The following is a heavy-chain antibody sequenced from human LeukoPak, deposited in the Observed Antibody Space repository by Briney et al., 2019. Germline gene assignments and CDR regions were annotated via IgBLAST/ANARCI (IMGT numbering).Heavy chain of an antibody. V-gene: IGHV4-39*01. D-gene: IGHD4-17*01. CDR2: IYYSGST. Sequence: SETLSLTCTVSGGSISSSSYYWGWLRQPPGKGLEWIGSIYYSGSTYYNPSLKSRVTISVDTSKNQFSLKLSSVTAADTAVYYCASPPLAGTVTPDYWGQGTLVTVSS. CDR1: GGSISSSSYY. CDR3: ASPPLAGTVTPDY. J-gene: IGHJ4*02.